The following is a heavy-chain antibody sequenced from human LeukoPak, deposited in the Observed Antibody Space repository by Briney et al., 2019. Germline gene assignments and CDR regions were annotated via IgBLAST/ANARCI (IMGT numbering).Heavy chain of an antibody. CDR3: AKDSSSWYGAYYYYYGMDV. J-gene: IGHJ6*02. Sequence: GGSLRLSCAASGLTFSSYAMSWVRQAPGKGLEWVSAISGSGGSTYYADSVKGRFTISRDNSKNTLYLQMNSLRAEDTAVYYCAKDSSSWYGAYYYYYGMDVWGQGTTVTVSS. CDR2: ISGSGGST. V-gene: IGHV3-23*01. CDR1: GLTFSSYA. D-gene: IGHD6-13*01.